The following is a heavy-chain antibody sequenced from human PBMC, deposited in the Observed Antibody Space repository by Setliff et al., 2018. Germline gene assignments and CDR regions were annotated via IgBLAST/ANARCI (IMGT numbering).Heavy chain of an antibody. CDR1: GGSVSSGSYY. Sequence: SETLSLTCTVSGGSVSSGSYYWSWIRQPPGKGLEWIGYIYSSGSTYYNPSLKSRVSISVDTSKNQFSLKLSSVTAADTAVYYCASRPEDIVVVVAAPYFDLWGRGTLVTVS. J-gene: IGHJ2*01. CDR3: ASRPEDIVVVVAAPYFDL. CDR2: IYSSGST. V-gene: IGHV4-61*01. D-gene: IGHD2-15*01.